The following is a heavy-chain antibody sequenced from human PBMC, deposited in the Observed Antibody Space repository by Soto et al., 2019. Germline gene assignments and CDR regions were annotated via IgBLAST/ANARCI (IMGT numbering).Heavy chain of an antibody. D-gene: IGHD4-17*01. CDR1: GGSIISGGYS. CDR3: SRGDYGDYFDY. V-gene: IGHV4-30-2*01. CDR2: VYHSGST. J-gene: IGHJ4*02. Sequence: SLTCAVSGGSIISGGYSWSWIRQPPGKVLEGIGYVYHSGSTYYIPSLKSRVTISVDRSKNQFSLKLSSVTAADTAVYYGSRGDYGDYFDYWGQVTLVTVSS.